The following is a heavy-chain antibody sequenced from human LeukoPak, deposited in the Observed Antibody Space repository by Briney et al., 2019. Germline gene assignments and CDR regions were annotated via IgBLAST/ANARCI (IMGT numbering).Heavy chain of an antibody. CDR3: AKVDCSSTSCYLFDY. V-gene: IGHV3-23*01. CDR2: ISGSGGST. D-gene: IGHD2-2*01. Sequence: PGGSLRLSCAASGFTFSSYAMSWVRQAPGKGLEWVSAISGSGGSTYYADSVKGRFTISRDNSKNTLYLQMNSLRAEDTAVYYCAKVDCSSTSCYLFDYWGQGTLVTVSS. J-gene: IGHJ4*02. CDR1: GFTFSSYA.